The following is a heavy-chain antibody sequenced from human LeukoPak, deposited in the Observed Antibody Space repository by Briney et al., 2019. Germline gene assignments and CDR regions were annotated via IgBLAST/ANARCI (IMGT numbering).Heavy chain of an antibody. Sequence: GGSLRLSCAASGFTFSSYGMHWVRQAPGKGLEWVAVISYDGSNKYYADSVKGRFTISRDNSKNTLYLQMNSLRAEDTAVYYCAKDRYCSSTSCFDYWGQGTLVTVSS. D-gene: IGHD2-2*01. CDR2: ISYDGSNK. CDR1: GFTFSSYG. J-gene: IGHJ4*02. V-gene: IGHV3-30*18. CDR3: AKDRYCSSTSCFDY.